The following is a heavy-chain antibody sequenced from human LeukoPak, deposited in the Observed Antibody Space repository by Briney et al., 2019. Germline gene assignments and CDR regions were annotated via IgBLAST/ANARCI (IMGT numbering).Heavy chain of an antibody. CDR2: IYYSGST. CDR1: GGSISSYY. Sequence: PSETLSLTCTVSGGSISSYYWSWIRQPPGKGLEWIGYIYYSGSTNYNPSLKSRVTISVDTSKNQFSLKLSSVTAADTAVYYCARDMCSSGCPDYFDYWGQGTLVTVSS. D-gene: IGHD6-19*01. J-gene: IGHJ4*02. CDR3: ARDMCSSGCPDYFDY. V-gene: IGHV4-59*01.